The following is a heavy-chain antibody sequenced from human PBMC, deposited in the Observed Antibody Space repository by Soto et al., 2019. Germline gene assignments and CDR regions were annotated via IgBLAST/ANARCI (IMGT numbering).Heavy chain of an antibody. V-gene: IGHV3-48*01. D-gene: IGHD2-15*01. CDR3: ARDRGCSGGICYRDLGY. J-gene: IGHJ4*02. CDR2: ISSTSTTI. CDR1: GFTFSTYS. Sequence: EVQLVESGGGLVQPGGSLRLSCAASGFTFSTYSMSWVRQAPGKGLKWVSYISSTSTTIYYADSVKGRFTISRDNAKNSLYLHMNSLSAEDTAVYYCARDRGCSGGICYRDLGYWGQGTLVTVSS.